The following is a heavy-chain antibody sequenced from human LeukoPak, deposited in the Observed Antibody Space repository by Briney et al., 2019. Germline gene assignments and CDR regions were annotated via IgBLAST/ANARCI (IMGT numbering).Heavy chain of an antibody. CDR1: GFTFSRYW. V-gene: IGHV3-74*01. J-gene: IGHJ1*01. Sequence: GGSLRFSCEASGFTFSRYWMHWVRQAPGKGLVWVSRIKSDGKTNYADSVKGRFTTSRDNAKNTVSLQMDSLRAEDTGVYYCARAPSEVGGYYPEYFRHWGQGTLVTVSS. D-gene: IGHD3-22*01. CDR3: ARAPSEVGGYYPEYFRH. CDR2: IKSDGKT.